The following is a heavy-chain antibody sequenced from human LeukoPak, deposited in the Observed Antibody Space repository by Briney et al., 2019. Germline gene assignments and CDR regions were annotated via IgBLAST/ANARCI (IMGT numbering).Heavy chain of an antibody. J-gene: IGHJ3*02. V-gene: IGHV1-18*01. CDR2: ISAYNGNT. CDR3: ATRITMVRGVKDAFDI. D-gene: IGHD3-10*01. Sequence: ASVKVSCKASGYTFTSYGISWVRQAPGQGLEWMGWISAYNGNTNYAQKLQGRVTMTTDTSTSTAYMELRSLRSDDTAVYYCATRITMVRGVKDAFDIWGQGTMVTVSS. CDR1: GYTFTSYG.